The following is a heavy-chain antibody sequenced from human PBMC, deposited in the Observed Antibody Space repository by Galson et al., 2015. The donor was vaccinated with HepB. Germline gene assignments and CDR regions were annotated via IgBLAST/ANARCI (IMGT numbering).Heavy chain of an antibody. V-gene: IGHV3-30*04. CDR3: ARGTQRFDAFDI. Sequence: SLRLSCAASGFTFSSYAMHWVRQAPGKGLEWVAVISYDGSNKYYADSVKGRFTISRDNSKNTLYLQMNSLRAEDTAVYYCARGTQRFDAFDIWGQGTMVNVSS. J-gene: IGHJ3*02. CDR1: GFTFSSYA. D-gene: IGHD2-2*01. CDR2: ISYDGSNK.